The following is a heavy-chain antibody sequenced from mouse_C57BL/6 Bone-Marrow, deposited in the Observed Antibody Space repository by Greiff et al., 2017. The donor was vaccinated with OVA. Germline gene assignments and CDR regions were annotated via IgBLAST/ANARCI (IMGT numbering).Heavy chain of an antibody. D-gene: IGHD2-5*01. CDR2: IYPSDSET. CDR1: GYTFTSYW. J-gene: IGHJ4*01. Sequence: VKLQQPGAELVRPGSSVKLSCKASGYTFTSYWMDWVKQRPGQGLEWIGNIYPSDSETHYNQKFKDKATLTVDKSSSTAYMQLSSLTSEDSAVYYCARYSNYGAMDYWGQGTSVTVSS. CDR3: ARYSNYGAMDY. V-gene: IGHV1-61*01.